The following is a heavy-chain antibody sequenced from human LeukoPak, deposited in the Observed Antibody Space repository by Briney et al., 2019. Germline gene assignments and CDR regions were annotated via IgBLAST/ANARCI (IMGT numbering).Heavy chain of an antibody. Sequence: PSQTLSLTCTVSGGSTSSVDYYWSWIRQPPGKGLEWIGYIYYSGSTYYNPSLKSRVTISVDTSKNQFSLKLTSVTAADTAVYYCARVGFGNTPHPIDYWGQGALVTVSS. CDR3: ARVGFGNTPHPIDY. CDR1: GGSTSSVDYY. CDR2: IYYSGST. V-gene: IGHV4-30-4*01. D-gene: IGHD4-23*01. J-gene: IGHJ4*02.